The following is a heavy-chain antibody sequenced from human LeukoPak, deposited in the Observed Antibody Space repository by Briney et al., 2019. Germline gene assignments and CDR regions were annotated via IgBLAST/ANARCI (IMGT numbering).Heavy chain of an antibody. Sequence: KPSETLSLTCAVYGGSFSGYYWSWIRQPPGKGLEWIGEINHSGSTNYNPSLKSRVTISVDTSKIQFSLKLSSVTAADTAVYYCARALADYGGNSATIFLDYWGQGTLVTVSS. CDR1: GGSFSGYY. J-gene: IGHJ4*02. V-gene: IGHV4-34*01. CDR3: ARALADYGGNSATIFLDY. CDR2: INHSGST. D-gene: IGHD4-23*01.